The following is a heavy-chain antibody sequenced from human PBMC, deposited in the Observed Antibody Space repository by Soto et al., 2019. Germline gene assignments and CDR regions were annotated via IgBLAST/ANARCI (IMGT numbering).Heavy chain of an antibody. CDR3: ARQGRTSASSDF. V-gene: IGHV5-51*01. D-gene: IGHD2-21*01. CDR2: MSPGNSDI. CDR1: GYTFNTYW. J-gene: IGHJ4*02. Sequence: GESLKISCRGFGYTFNTYWVGWVRQMPGKGLEWMGVMSPGNSDIRYSPAFQGQVSISADTSISTAYLQWSSLKTSDSGMYYCARQGRTSASSDFWGQGTLVTVSS.